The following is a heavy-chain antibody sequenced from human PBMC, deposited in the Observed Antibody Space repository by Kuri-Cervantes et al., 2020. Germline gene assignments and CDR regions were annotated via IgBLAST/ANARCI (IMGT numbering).Heavy chain of an antibody. V-gene: IGHV4-38-2*01. J-gene: IGHJ6*03. CDR1: GYSISSGYY. D-gene: IGHD3-3*01. CDR3: ARMGGVVIKGYYYYMDV. Sequence: ESLKISCAVSGYSISSGYYWGWIRQPPGKGLEWIGSIYHSGSTYYNPSLKSRVTISVDTSKNQFSLKLSSVTAADTAVYYCARMGGVVIKGYYYYMDVWGKGTTVTVSS. CDR2: IYHSGST.